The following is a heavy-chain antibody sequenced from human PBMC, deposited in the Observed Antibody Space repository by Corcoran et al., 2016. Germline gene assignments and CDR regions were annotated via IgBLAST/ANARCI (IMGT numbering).Heavy chain of an antibody. D-gene: IGHD3-22*01. CDR3: TTGSYYYDSSGSQSLFDY. V-gene: IGHV3-15*01. CDR2: IKSKTDGGTT. CDR1: GFTFSNAW. Sequence: EVQLVESGGGLVKPGGSLRLSCAASGFTFSNAWMSWVRQAPGKGLEWVGRIKSKTDGGTTDYAAPVKGRFTISRDDSKNTLYLQMNSRKTEDTAVYYCTTGSYYYDSSGSQSLFDYWGQGTLVTVSS. J-gene: IGHJ4*02.